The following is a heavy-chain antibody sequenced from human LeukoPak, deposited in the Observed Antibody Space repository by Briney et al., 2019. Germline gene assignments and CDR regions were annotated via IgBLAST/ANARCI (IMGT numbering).Heavy chain of an antibody. CDR2: IYNDGSTT. Sequence: GGSLRLSCAASGFTFSSYGMHWVRQAPGKGLEWVARIYNDGSTTTYADSVKGRFIISRDNAKNTLYLQMNSLRVEDTAVYYCGREILEPGKTLTYWGQGSLITVSS. CDR3: GREILEPGKTLTY. V-gene: IGHV3-74*01. D-gene: IGHD1-14*01. CDR1: GFTFSSYG. J-gene: IGHJ4*02.